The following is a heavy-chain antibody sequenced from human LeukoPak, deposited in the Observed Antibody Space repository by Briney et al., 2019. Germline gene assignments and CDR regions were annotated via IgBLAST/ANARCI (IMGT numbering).Heavy chain of an antibody. CDR2: ISGSGGST. J-gene: IGHJ6*03. D-gene: IGHD3-3*01. CDR3: AKAGTIFGVENPFYFYYMDV. Sequence: PGGSLRLSCAASGFTFSSYGMSWVRQAPGKGLEWVSAISGSGGSTYYADSVKGRFTISRGNSKNTLYLQMNSLRAEDTAVYYCAKAGTIFGVENPFYFYYMDVWGKGTTVTVSS. V-gene: IGHV3-23*01. CDR1: GFTFSSYG.